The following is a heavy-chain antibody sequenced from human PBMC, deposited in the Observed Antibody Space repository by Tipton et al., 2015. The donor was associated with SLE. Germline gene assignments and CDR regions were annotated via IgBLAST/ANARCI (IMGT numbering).Heavy chain of an antibody. J-gene: IGHJ4*02. V-gene: IGHV1-18*01. D-gene: IGHD3-16*01. CDR3: ARQGYLREFSGGFEF. CDR1: GYTFSKFG. CDR2: ISTYNGDT. Sequence: QLVQSGAEVQKPGASVKVSCKASGYTFSKFGISWVRQAPGQGLEWMGCISTYNGDTRYSQKFQGKVTMTTDTSTTTVYLELRNLTSDDAAVYYCARQGYLREFSGGFEFRGEGTPVTVS.